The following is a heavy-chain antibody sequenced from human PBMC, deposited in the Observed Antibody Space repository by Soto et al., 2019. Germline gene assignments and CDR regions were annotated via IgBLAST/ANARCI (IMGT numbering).Heavy chain of an antibody. V-gene: IGHV4-39*01. CDR2: IYYSGST. D-gene: IGHD6-19*01. CDR3: ARAVSSGWYQMIYNWFDP. CDR1: GGSIISSSYY. J-gene: IGHJ5*02. Sequence: LEPLSLTCTVSGGSIISSSYYWGWIRQPPGKGLEWIGSIYYSGSTYYNPSLKSRVTISVDTSKNQFSLKLSSVTAADTAVYYCARAVSSGWYQMIYNWFDPWGQGTLVTVSS.